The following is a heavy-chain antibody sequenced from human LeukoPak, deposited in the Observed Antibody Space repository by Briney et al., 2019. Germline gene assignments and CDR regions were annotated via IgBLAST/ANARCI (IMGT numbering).Heavy chain of an antibody. V-gene: IGHV1-69*05. Sequence: GASVKVSCKASGGTFSSYAISWVRQAPGQGLEWMGRIIPIFGTANYAQKFQGRVTITTDESTSTAYMELNSLKTEDTAVYYCTRDPIAANPLDYWGQGTLVTVSS. D-gene: IGHD6-25*01. J-gene: IGHJ4*02. CDR3: TRDPIAANPLDY. CDR2: IIPIFGTA. CDR1: GGTFSSYA.